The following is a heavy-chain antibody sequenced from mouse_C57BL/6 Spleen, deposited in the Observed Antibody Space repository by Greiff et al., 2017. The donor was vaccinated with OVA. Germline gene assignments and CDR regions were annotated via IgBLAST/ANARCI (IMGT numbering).Heavy chain of an antibody. J-gene: IGHJ1*03. V-gene: IGHV2-5*01. CDR2: IWRGGST. Sequence: VQLQQSGPGLVQPSQSLSITCTVSGFSLTSYGVHWVRQSPGKGLEWLGVIWRGGSTAYNAAFMSRLSITKDNSKSQVFFKMNSLQADDTAIYYCALLITTVVAKDWYFDVWGTGTTVTVSS. CDR1: GFSLTSYG. CDR3: ALLITTVVAKDWYFDV. D-gene: IGHD1-1*01.